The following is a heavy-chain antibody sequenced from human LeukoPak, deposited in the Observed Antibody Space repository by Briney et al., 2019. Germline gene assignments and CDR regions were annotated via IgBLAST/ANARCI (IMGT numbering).Heavy chain of an antibody. J-gene: IGHJ4*02. D-gene: IGHD3-10*01. Sequence: GGSLRLSCAASGFTFSSYAMSWVRQAPGKGLECLSAISGSGGSTYYAHSVKGRFTISRDNSKNTLYLQMNSLRAEDTAVYYCAKLPRSYYYGSGSLFDYWGQGTLVTVSS. CDR1: GFTFSSYA. V-gene: IGHV3-23*01. CDR3: AKLPRSYYYGSGSLFDY. CDR2: ISGSGGST.